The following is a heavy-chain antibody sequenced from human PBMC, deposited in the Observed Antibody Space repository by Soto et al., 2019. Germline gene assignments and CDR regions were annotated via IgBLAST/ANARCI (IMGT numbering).Heavy chain of an antibody. D-gene: IGHD1-26*01. Sequence: GGSLRLSCVASGFTVSRNYMSWVRQAPGKGLEWVSVIYSGGSTYYADSVKGRFTISRDNSKNTLYLQMNSLRTEDTAVYYCARAGGFVDYWGQGTLVTVSS. CDR2: IYSGGST. J-gene: IGHJ4*02. CDR3: ARAGGFVDY. V-gene: IGHV3-66*01. CDR1: GFTVSRNY.